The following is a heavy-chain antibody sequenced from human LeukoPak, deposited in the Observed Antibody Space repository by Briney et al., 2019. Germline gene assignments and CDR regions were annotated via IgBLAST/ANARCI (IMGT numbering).Heavy chain of an antibody. J-gene: IGHJ4*02. CDR3: ARDDYGDDYFDY. V-gene: IGHV3-21*01. Sequence: GGSLRLSCAASGFTFDDYGLSWVRQAPGKGLGWVSSISSSSSYIYYADSVKGRFTVSRDNAKNSVYLQMNSLRAEDTAVYYCARDDYGDDYFDYWGQGTLVTVSS. CDR2: ISSSSSYI. CDR1: GFTFDDYG. D-gene: IGHD4/OR15-4a*01.